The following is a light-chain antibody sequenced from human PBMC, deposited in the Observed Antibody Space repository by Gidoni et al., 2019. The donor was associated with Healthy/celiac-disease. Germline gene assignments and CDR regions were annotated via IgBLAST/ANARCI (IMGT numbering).Light chain of an antibody. CDR1: QSVSSY. J-gene: IGKJ5*01. CDR3: QQRSNWPPSIT. V-gene: IGKV3-11*01. CDR2: DAA. Sequence: EIVLTQSPATLSLSPGERATLSCRASQSVSSYLAWYQQKPGQAPRLLIYDAANRATGTPARFSGSGSGTDFTLTISSLEPEDVAVYYCQQRSNWPPSITFGQGTRLEIK.